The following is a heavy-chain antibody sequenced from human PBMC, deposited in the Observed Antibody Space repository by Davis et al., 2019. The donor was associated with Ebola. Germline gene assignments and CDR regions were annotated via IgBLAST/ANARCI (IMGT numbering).Heavy chain of an antibody. J-gene: IGHJ1*01. D-gene: IGHD3-22*01. CDR1: GGSISSGGYS. CDR3: AEDMIEEGLRSPHPDFQH. Sequence: PSETLSLTCAVSGGSISSGGYSWSWVRQAPGKGLEWVSTITGSGTSTYYADSVKGRFSISRDNSKNTLYLQMNSLRADDTAIYYCAEDMIEEGLRSPHPDFQHWGQGTLVIVSS. V-gene: IGHV3-23*01. CDR2: ITGSGTST.